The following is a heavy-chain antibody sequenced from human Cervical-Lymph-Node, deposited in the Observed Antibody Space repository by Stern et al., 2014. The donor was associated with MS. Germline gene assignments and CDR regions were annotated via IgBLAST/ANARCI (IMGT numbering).Heavy chain of an antibody. V-gene: IGHV3-15*06. J-gene: IGHJ5*02. CDR2: IKPRTDGATT. CDR3: TTDEVANFAH. Sequence: EEQLVESGGGLVKPGGSLRLSWAASGFIFSKAWMTWGLQAPGQGLEWVGRIKPRTDGATTNYSTPVQGRFTISRDDSKDPLFLHMNSLKTEDTAVYYCTTDEVANFAHWGQGILVTVSS. CDR1: GFIFSKAW.